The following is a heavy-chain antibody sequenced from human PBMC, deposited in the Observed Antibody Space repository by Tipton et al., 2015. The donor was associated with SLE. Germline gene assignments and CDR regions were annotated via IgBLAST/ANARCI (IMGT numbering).Heavy chain of an antibody. CDR3: AREKSKEPRMHYYDSSGGFDY. D-gene: IGHD3-22*01. V-gene: IGHV4-59*01. J-gene: IGHJ4*02. Sequence: TLSLTCTVSGGSISSYYWSWIRQPPGKGREWIGYIYYSGSTNYNPSLKSRVTISVDTSKNQFSLKLSSVTAEDTAVYYCAREKSKEPRMHYYDSSGGFDYWGQGTLVTVSS. CDR2: IYYSGST. CDR1: GGSISSYY.